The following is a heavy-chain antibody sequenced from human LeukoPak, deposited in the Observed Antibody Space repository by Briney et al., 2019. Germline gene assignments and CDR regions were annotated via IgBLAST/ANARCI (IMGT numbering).Heavy chain of an antibody. J-gene: IGHJ4*02. V-gene: IGHV4-59*01. D-gene: IGHD4-23*01. CDR2: IYYTGST. CDR3: ARVGFGNTPHPIDY. Sequence: PSETLSLTCTVSGGSISSYYWSWIRQPPGKGLEWIGYIYYTGSTNYNPSLRSRVTISVDTSKNQFSLELSSVTAADTAVYYCARVGFGNTPHPIDYWGQGALVTVSS. CDR1: GGSISSYY.